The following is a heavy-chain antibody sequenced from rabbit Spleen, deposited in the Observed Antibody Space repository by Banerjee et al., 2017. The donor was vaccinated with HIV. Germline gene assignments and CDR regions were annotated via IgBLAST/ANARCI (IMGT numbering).Heavy chain of an antibody. CDR1: GIDFTKYY. CDR3: ARDTGSSFSSYGMDL. V-gene: IGHV1S7*01. J-gene: IGHJ6*01. D-gene: IGHD8-1*01. CDR2: IYGAKGST. Sequence: QLTETGGGLVQPGGSLTLSCKASGIDFTKYYITWVRQAPGKGLEWIGIIYGAKGSTDYASWVNGRFTISSDNAQSTVDLKMTSLTAADTATYFCARDTGSSFSSYGMDLWGPGTLVTVS.